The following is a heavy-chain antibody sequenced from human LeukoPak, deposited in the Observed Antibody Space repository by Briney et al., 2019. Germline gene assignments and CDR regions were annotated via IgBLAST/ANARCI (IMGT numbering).Heavy chain of an antibody. CDR3: SGSYSSSFDY. Sequence: GGSLRLSCAASGFTVSSNYMSWVRQAPGKGLEWVSVIYSGGSTYYADSVKGRFTISRDNSKNTLYLQMSSLRAEDTAVYYCSGSYSSSFDYWGQGTLVTVSS. V-gene: IGHV3-66*01. J-gene: IGHJ4*02. CDR1: GFTVSSNY. D-gene: IGHD1-26*01. CDR2: IYSGGST.